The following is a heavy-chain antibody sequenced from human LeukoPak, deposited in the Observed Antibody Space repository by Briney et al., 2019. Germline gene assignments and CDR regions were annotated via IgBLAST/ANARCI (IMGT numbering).Heavy chain of an antibody. J-gene: IGHJ4*02. CDR3: AREVGATSSPYFDY. D-gene: IGHD1-26*01. CDR1: GGSFSGYY. Sequence: SETLSLTCAVYGGSFSGYYWSWIRQPPGKGLEWIGEINHSGSTNYNPSLKSRVTISVDTSKNQFSLKLSSVTAADTAVYYCAREVGATSSPYFDYWGQGTLVTVSS. V-gene: IGHV4-34*01. CDR2: INHSGST.